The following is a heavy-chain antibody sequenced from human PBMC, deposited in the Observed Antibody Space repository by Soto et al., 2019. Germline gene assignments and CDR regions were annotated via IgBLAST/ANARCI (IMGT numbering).Heavy chain of an antibody. D-gene: IGHD3-3*01. V-gene: IGHV1-58*02. CDR1: GFTFTSSA. CDR2: IVVGSGNT. CDR3: AADGGYYDSVGGALYYYYMDV. J-gene: IGHJ6*03. Sequence: QMQLVQSGPEVKKPGTSVKVSCKASGFTFTSSAMQWVRQARGQRLEWIGWIVVGSGNTNYAQKFQERVTITRDMSTSTAYMELSSLRSEDTAVYYCAADGGYYDSVGGALYYYYMDVWGKGTTVTVSS.